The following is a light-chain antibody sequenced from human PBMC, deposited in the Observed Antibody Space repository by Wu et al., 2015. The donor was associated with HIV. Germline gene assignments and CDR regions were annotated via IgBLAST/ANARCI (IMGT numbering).Light chain of an antibody. CDR3: HQYYNYPRA. CDR2: SAS. V-gene: IGKV1-8*01. CDR1: QDISNY. J-gene: IGKJ2*01. Sequence: AIRMTQSPSSLSASTGDTVTITCRASQDISNYLAWYQQKPGKAPKLLISSASTLESEVPSRFSGSGSGTQFTLTINCLQSEDFATYYCHQYYNYPRAFGQGTKLEIK.